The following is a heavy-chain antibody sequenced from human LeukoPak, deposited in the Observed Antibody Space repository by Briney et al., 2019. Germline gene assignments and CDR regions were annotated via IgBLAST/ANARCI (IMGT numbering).Heavy chain of an antibody. V-gene: IGHV1-2*02. J-gene: IGHJ4*02. CDR3: VSRAGGNSDGASFDF. Sequence: ASVKVSCKASGSILIYYYMHSVGQVPGRGFEWMGWISRRSGATKIAPKFQGRVTLTRDISISTAYVELTNLASDDTAVYYCVSRAGGNSDGASFDFWGQGTLVLVSS. D-gene: IGHD5-24*01. CDR2: ISRRSGAT. CDR1: GSILIYYY.